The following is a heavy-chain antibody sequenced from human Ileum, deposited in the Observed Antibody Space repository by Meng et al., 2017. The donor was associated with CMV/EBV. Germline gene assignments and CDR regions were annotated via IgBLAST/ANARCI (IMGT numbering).Heavy chain of an antibody. Sequence: GGSLRLSCAASGFTFSSYWMSWVRQAPGKGLEWVANIKQDGSEKYYVDSVKGRFTISRDNAKNSLSLQMNSLRAEDTAVYYCARDSNIVVVPAARVLYYYGMDVWGQGTMVTVSS. D-gene: IGHD2-2*01. CDR3: ARDSNIVVVPAARVLYYYGMDV. V-gene: IGHV3-7*01. CDR1: GFTFSSYW. CDR2: IKQDGSEK. J-gene: IGHJ6*02.